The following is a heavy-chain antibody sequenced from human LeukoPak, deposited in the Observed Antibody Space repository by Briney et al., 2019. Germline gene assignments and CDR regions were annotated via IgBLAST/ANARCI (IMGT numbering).Heavy chain of an antibody. V-gene: IGHV3-11*06. J-gene: IGHJ4*02. CDR1: GFTFSDYY. CDR2: ISWDSSYT. Sequence: GGSLRLSCAASGFTFSDYYMSWIRQAPGRGLEWVSYISWDSSYTSYADSVKGRFTISRDNAKNSLYLQMNSLRAEDTAVYYCARSAAGTYYWGQGTLVTVSS. CDR3: ARSAAGTYY. D-gene: IGHD1-1*01.